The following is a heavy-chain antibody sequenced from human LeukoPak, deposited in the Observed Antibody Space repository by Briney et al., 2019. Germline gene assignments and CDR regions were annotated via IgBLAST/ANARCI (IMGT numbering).Heavy chain of an antibody. J-gene: IGHJ3*02. CDR2: IKQDGSEK. CDR3: ARHTYYDFWSGYYWPHDAFDI. CDR1: GFTFSSYW. D-gene: IGHD3-3*01. V-gene: IGHV3-7*01. Sequence: GGSLRLSCAASGFTFSSYWMSWVRQAPGKGLEWVANIKQDGSEKYYVDSVKGRFTISRDNAKNSLYLQMNSLRAEDTAVYYCARHTYYDFWSGYYWPHDAFDIWGQGTMVTVSS.